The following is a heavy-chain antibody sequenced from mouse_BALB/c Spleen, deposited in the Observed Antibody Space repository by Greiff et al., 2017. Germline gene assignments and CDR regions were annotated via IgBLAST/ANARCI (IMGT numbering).Heavy chain of an antibody. V-gene: IGHV2-9*02. Sequence: VKLMESGPGLVAPSQSLSITCTVSGFSLTSYGVHWVRQPPGKGLEWLGVIWAGGSTNYNSALMSRLSISKDNSKSQVFLKMNSLQTDDTAMYYCARRGYDGPYYYAMDYWGQGTSVTVSS. CDR2: IWAGGST. CDR3: ARRGYDGPYYYAMDY. D-gene: IGHD2-2*01. CDR1: GFSLTSYG. J-gene: IGHJ4*01.